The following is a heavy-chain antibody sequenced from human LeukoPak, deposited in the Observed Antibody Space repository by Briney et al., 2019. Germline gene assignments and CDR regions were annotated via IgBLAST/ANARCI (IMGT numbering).Heavy chain of an antibody. V-gene: IGHV4-39*01. CDR3: ASPRNSYSSSCYRHYYMDV. CDR1: GGSISSSSYY. D-gene: IGHD6-13*01. Sequence: PSETLSLTCTVSGGSISSSSYYWGWIRQPPGKGLEWIGSIYYSGSTYYNPSLKSRVTISVDTSKNQFSLKLSSVTAADTAVYYCASPRNSYSSSCYRHYYMDVWGKGTTVTVSS. J-gene: IGHJ6*03. CDR2: IYYSGST.